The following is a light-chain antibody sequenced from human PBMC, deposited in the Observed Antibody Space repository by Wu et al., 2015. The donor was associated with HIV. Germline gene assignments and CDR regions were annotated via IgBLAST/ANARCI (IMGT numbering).Light chain of an antibody. CDR1: QSVGGD. Sequence: EIVMTQSPATLSVSLGERATLSCRASQSVGGDLAWYQQKPGQAPRLLIYGVTSRATGIPDRFSGSGSGTDFTLTISRLEPEDFAVYFCQQYANSPLTFGGGTKVEIK. CDR2: GVT. V-gene: IGKV3-20*01. J-gene: IGKJ4*01. CDR3: QQYANSPLT.